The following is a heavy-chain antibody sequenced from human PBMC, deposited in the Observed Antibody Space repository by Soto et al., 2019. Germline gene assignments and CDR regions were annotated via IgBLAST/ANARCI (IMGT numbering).Heavy chain of an antibody. D-gene: IGHD2-8*01. CDR2: SSTSGRST. V-gene: IGHV3-23*01. CDR1: EVNLRNYA. J-gene: IGHJ4*02. CDR3: VRYGVAAAY. Sequence: PGGPLNLSWVVAEVNLRNYAMTLVRQAPGKGLEWVAISSTSGRSTYHADSVRGRFTISRDNSKNTLYLHMTNLRAEDTAIYFCVRYGVAAAYWGQGTQVPVSS.